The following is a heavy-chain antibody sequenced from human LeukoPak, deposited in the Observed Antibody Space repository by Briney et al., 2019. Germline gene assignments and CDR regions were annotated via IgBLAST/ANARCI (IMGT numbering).Heavy chain of an antibody. J-gene: IGHJ4*02. CDR1: GFTFSSYW. CDR3: AKELLWFGESLYYFDY. D-gene: IGHD3-10*01. CDR2: ISGSGST. V-gene: IGHV3-23*01. Sequence: GGSLRLSCAASGFTFSSYWMSWVRQAPGKGLEWVSGISGSGSTYYADSVKGRFTISRDNSKNTLYLQMNSLRAEDTAVYYCAKELLWFGESLYYFDYWGQGTLVTVSS.